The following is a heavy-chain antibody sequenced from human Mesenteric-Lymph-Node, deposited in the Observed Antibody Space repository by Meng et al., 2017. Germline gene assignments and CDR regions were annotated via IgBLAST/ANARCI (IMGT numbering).Heavy chain of an antibody. CDR3: AKSGGSGSYKADY. J-gene: IGHJ4*02. V-gene: IGHV3-23*01. D-gene: IGHD3-10*01. CDR1: GFTFSSYA. CDR2: ISGSGGST. Sequence: GESLKISCAASGFTFSSYAMSWVRQAPGKGLEWVSAISGSGGSTYYADSVKGRFTISRDNSKNTLYLQMNSLRAEDTAVYYCAKSGGSGSYKADYWGQGTLVTVSS.